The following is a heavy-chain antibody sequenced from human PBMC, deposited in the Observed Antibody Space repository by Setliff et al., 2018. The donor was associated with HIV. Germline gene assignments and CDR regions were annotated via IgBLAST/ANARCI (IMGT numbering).Heavy chain of an antibody. CDR1: GGSIGSYC. CDR3: ARGLSSPFAAGL. CDR2: ICYTGGT. J-gene: IGHJ4*02. V-gene: IGHV4-59*01. D-gene: IGHD6-13*01. Sequence: SETLSLTCTVSGGSIGSYCWSWIRQPPGKGLEWIGTICYTGGTNHNPSLQSRVTMSIDTSKDQFSLKLSSLTSADTAVYYCARGLSSPFAAGLWGQGTLVTVSS.